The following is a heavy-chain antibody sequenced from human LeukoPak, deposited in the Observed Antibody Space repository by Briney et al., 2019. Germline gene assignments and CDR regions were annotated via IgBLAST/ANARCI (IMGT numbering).Heavy chain of an antibody. CDR2: ITPIFGTA. CDR1: GGTFSSYA. Sequence: SVKVSCKASGGTFSSYAISWVRQAPGQGLEWMGGITPIFGTANYAQKFQGRVTITTDESTSTAYMELRSLRSDDTAVYYCARVQFGDAFDIWGQGTMVTVSS. V-gene: IGHV1-69*05. CDR3: ARVQFGDAFDI. D-gene: IGHD3-10*01. J-gene: IGHJ3*02.